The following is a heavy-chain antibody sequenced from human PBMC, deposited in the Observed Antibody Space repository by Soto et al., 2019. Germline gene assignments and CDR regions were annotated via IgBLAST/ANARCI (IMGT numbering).Heavy chain of an antibody. CDR2: IYYSGST. CDR3: ARTKGDHTPLGYYYYGMDV. J-gene: IGHJ6*02. V-gene: IGHV4-39*07. D-gene: IGHD2-8*01. Sequence: SETLSLTCTVSGGSISSSSYYWGWIRQPPGKGLEWIGSIYYSGSTYYNPSLKSRVTISVDTSKNQFSLKLSSVIAADTAVYYCARTKGDHTPLGYYYYGMDVWGQGTTVTVSS. CDR1: GGSISSSSYY.